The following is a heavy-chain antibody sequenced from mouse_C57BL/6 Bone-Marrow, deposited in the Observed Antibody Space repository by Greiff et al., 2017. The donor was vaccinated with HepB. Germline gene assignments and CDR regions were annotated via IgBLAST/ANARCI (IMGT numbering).Heavy chain of an antibody. Sequence: EVQLQESGAELVRPGASVKLSCTASGFNIKDDYMHWVKQRPEQGLEWIGWIDPENGDTEYASKFQGKATITADTSSNTAYLQLSSLTSEDTAVYYCTTSITTVVAHWYFDVWGTGTTVTVSS. V-gene: IGHV14-4*01. CDR3: TTSITTVVAHWYFDV. J-gene: IGHJ1*03. CDR2: IDPENGDT. D-gene: IGHD1-1*01. CDR1: GFNIKDDY.